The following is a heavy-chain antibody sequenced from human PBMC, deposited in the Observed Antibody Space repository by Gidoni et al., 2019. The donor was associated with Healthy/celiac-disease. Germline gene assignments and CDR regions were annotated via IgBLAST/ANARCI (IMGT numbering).Heavy chain of an antibody. CDR1: GGSISSGGCY. CDR3: AREPAEAYYYGSGSYSLYYFDY. V-gene: IGHV4-31*03. J-gene: IGHJ4*02. D-gene: IGHD3-10*01. Sequence: QVQLQESGPGLVKPSQPLSLTCTVSGGSISSGGCYWSWIRQHPGKGLEWIGYIYYSGSTYYNPSLKSRVTISVDTSKNQFSLKLSSVTAADTAVYYCAREPAEAYYYGSGSYSLYYFDYWGQGTLVTVSS. CDR2: IYYSGST.